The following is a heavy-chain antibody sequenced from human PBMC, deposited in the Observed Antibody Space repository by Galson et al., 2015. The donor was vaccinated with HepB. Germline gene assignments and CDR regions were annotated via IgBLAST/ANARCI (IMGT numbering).Heavy chain of an antibody. CDR1: GGTFSSYA. CDR2: IIPILALA. CDR3: AALGITGTTGGF. Sequence: SVKVSCKASGGTFSSYAISWVRQAPGQGLEWMGRIIPILALANYAQKFQGRVTITADKSTSTAYMELSSLRSEDTAVYYCAALGITGTTGGFWGQGTPVTVSS. V-gene: IGHV1-69*04. J-gene: IGHJ4*02. D-gene: IGHD1-20*01.